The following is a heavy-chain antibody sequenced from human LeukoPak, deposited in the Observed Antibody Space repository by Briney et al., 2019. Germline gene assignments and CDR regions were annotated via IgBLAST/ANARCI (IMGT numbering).Heavy chain of an antibody. D-gene: IGHD6-6*01. CDR3: ARGSAPSSSSEGDSWFDP. Sequence: ASVKVSCKASGYTFTSYDINWVRQATGQGLEWMGWMNPNSGNTGYAQKFQGRVTMTRNTSISTAYMELSSLRSEDTAVYYCARGSAPSSSSEGDSWFDPWGQETLVTVSS. V-gene: IGHV1-8*01. CDR1: GYTFTSYD. J-gene: IGHJ5*02. CDR2: MNPNSGNT.